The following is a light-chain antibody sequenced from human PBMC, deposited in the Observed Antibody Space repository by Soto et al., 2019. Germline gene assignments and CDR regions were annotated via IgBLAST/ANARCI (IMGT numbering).Light chain of an antibody. CDR3: GSYTSSSTLVV. CDR1: SSDVGGYNY. Sequence: QSVLTQPASVSGSPGQSITISCTGTSSDVGGYNYVSWYQQHPGKAPKLMIYDVSHRPSGVSNRFSGSKSGNTASLTISGLQAEDGADYDCGSYTSSSTLVVFGGGTKLTVL. V-gene: IGLV2-14*01. CDR2: DVS. J-gene: IGLJ2*01.